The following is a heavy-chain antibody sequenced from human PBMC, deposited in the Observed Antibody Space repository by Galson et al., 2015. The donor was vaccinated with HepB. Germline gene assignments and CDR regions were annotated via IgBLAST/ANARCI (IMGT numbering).Heavy chain of an antibody. D-gene: IGHD3-16*01. Sequence: SLRLSCAASGFIFSDYYVSWIRQAPGKGLEWVSYISPSGNTMHYADSVKGRFTISRDNANYSLYLQMNSLRAENTAVYYCATDLRVWRSRFEYWGQGTRVTVSS. CDR1: GFIFSDYY. CDR2: ISPSGNTM. V-gene: IGHV3-11*01. J-gene: IGHJ4*02. CDR3: ATDLRVWRSRFEY.